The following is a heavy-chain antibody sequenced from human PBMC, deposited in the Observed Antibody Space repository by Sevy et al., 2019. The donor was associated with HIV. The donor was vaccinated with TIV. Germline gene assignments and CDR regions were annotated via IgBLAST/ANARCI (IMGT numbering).Heavy chain of an antibody. V-gene: IGHV4-39*01. CDR1: GGSISSSSYY. Sequence: SETLSLTCTVSGGSISSSSYYWGWIRQPPGKGLEWIGSIYYSGSTYYNPSLKSRVTISVVTSKNQFSLKLSSVTAADTAVYCCARREGFGELNYWGQGTLVTVSS. CDR3: ARREGFGELNY. D-gene: IGHD3-10*01. CDR2: IYYSGST. J-gene: IGHJ4*02.